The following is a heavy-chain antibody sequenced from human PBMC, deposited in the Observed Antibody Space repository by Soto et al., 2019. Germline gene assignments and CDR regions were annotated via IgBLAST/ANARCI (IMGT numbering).Heavy chain of an antibody. D-gene: IGHD6-13*01. Sequence: VSGPTLVNPTQTLTLTCTFSGFSLSTSGMCVSWIRQPPGKALEWLARIDWDDDKYYSTSLKTRLTISKDTSKNQVVLTMTNMDPVDTATYYCARATYGSIAAAGWKDAFDIWGQGTMVTVSS. J-gene: IGHJ3*02. CDR3: ARATYGSIAAAGWKDAFDI. CDR2: IDWDDDK. CDR1: GFSLSTSGMC. V-gene: IGHV2-70*11.